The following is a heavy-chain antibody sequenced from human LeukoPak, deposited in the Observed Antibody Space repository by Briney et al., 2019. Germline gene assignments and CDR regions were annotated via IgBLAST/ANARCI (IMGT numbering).Heavy chain of an antibody. J-gene: IGHJ6*03. CDR1: GFTFSSYA. CDR2: ISGSGGST. Sequence: GGSLRLSCAASGFTFSSYAMSWVRQAPGKGLEWVSAISGSGGSTYYADSVRGRFTISRDNSKNTLYLQMNSLRAEDTAVYYCAKLGGHPLHNYYVGVWGKGTTVAVSS. CDR3: AKLGGHPLHNYYVGV. V-gene: IGHV3-23*01. D-gene: IGHD3-16*01.